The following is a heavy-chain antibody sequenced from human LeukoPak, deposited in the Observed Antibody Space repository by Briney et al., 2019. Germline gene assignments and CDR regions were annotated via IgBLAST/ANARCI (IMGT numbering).Heavy chain of an antibody. Sequence: ASVKVSCKASGYTFTSYGISWVRQAPGQGLEWMGWISAYNGNTNYAQKLQGRVTMTTDTSTSTAYMELRSLRSDDTAVYYCARGVLPSKLRRSTSCLDYWGQGTLVTVSS. CDR3: ARGVLPSKLRRSTSCLDY. J-gene: IGHJ4*02. CDR1: GYTFTSYG. CDR2: ISAYNGNT. D-gene: IGHD2-2*01. V-gene: IGHV1-18*01.